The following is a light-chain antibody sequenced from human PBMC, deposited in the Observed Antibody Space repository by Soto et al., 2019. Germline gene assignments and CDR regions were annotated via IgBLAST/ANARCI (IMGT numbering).Light chain of an antibody. Sequence: QSALTQPDSVSGSPGQSITISCTGTSSDVGSYNLVSWYQQHPGKAPKLMIYEDNKRPSGVSNRFSGSKSGNTASLTISGLQAEYEAHYYCCSYAPISTVVFGGGTKLTVL. CDR2: EDN. CDR3: CSYAPISTVV. J-gene: IGLJ3*02. V-gene: IGLV2-23*01. CDR1: SSDVGSYNL.